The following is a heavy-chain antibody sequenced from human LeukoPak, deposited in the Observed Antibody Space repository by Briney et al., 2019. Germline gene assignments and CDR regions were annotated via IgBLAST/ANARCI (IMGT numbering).Heavy chain of an antibody. D-gene: IGHD6-6*01. J-gene: IGHJ6*04. Sequence: SETLSLTCSVSGGSISGYYWSWIRQPPGKALEWIGYIYSSGSTNFNPSLQSRVTISVDASKNQVSLNLSSVTAADTAIHYCARLTFTTRPVDVWGKGTTVTVSS. CDR3: ARLTFTTRPVDV. V-gene: IGHV4-4*09. CDR1: GGSISGYY. CDR2: IYSSGST.